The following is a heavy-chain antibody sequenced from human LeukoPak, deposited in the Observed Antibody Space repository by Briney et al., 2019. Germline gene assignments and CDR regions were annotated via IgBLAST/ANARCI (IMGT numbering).Heavy chain of an antibody. D-gene: IGHD2-21*02. CDR3: AKSRREVTAMAPFDY. V-gene: IGHV3-21*04. CDR2: ISGSSSDI. CDR1: GFSFSNYA. J-gene: IGHJ4*02. Sequence: GGSLRLSCAGSGFSFSNYAMNWVRQAPGKGLEWVSSISGSSSDIYYADSMKGRFTISRDNAKNSLYLQMNSLRAEDTALYYRAKSRREVTAMAPFDYWGQGTLVTVSS.